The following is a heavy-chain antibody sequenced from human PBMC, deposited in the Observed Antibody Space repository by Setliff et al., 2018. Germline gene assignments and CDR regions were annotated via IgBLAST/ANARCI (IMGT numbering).Heavy chain of an antibody. Sequence: GESLKISCKGSGYSFTTYWIGWVRQMPGKGLECMGIIYLGDSDTRYSPSFQGQVTISADKSISTAYLQWSNLKASDTAMYYCVRPQVVTAHYWYFDLRGRGTLVTVSS. V-gene: IGHV5-51*01. CDR1: GYSFTTYW. CDR3: VRPQVVTAHYWYFDL. CDR2: IYLGDSDT. J-gene: IGHJ2*01. D-gene: IGHD2-21*02.